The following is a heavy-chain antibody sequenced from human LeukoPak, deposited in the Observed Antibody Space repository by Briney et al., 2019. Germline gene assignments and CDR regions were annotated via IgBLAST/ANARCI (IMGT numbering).Heavy chain of an antibody. V-gene: IGHV3-33*01. CDR2: IWYDGSNK. CDR3: ASPENGMDV. D-gene: IGHD1-14*01. J-gene: IGHJ6*02. Sequence: PGRSLRLSCAASGFTFSSYGMHWVRQAPGKGLEWVAVIWYDGSNKYYADSVKGRFTISRDNSKNTLYLQVNSLRAEDTAVYYCASPENGMDVWGQGTTVTVSS. CDR1: GFTFSSYG.